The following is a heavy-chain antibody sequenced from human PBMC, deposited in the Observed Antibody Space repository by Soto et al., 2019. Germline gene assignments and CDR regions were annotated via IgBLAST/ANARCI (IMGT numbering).Heavy chain of an antibody. D-gene: IGHD1-26*01. CDR2: INPKSGGT. CDR1: GYTFTVYY. J-gene: IGHJ4*02. CDR3: ARDLAKGGVSSGFDY. Sequence: ASVKVSCKASGYTFTVYYMHWVRQAPGQGLEWMGWINPKSGGTMYPQKFQGRVTMTWDTSISTAYMALTRLRSDDTAVYYCARDLAKGGVSSGFDYWGQGTLVTVSS. V-gene: IGHV1-2*02.